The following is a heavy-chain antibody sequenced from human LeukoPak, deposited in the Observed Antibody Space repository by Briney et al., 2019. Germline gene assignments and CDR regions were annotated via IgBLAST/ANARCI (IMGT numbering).Heavy chain of an antibody. CDR3: ASRYYDSSGYHGFDY. CDR2: MNPNSGNT. V-gene: IGHV1-8*01. CDR1: GYTFTSYD. Sequence: ASVKVSCKASGYTFTSYDINWVRQATGQGLEWMGWMNPNSGNTDYAQKLQGRVTMTTDTSTSTAYMELRSLRSEDTAVYYCASRYYDSSGYHGFDYWGQGTLVTVSS. J-gene: IGHJ4*02. D-gene: IGHD3-22*01.